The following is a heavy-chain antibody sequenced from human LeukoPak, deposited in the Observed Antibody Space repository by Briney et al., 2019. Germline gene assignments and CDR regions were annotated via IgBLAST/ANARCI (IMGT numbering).Heavy chain of an antibody. CDR2: ISDPHSGSET. CDR1: GFTFSSYT. J-gene: IGHJ4*02. Sequence: GGSLRLSCAASGFTFSSYTMNWVRQALGQGLEWVSTISDPHSGSETHYADSVKGRFTISRDDSQNTLYLQMDSLRAEDTAVYYCAKRLLYSYGPGFDYWGQGTLVTVSS. V-gene: IGHV3-23*01. D-gene: IGHD5-18*01. CDR3: AKRLLYSYGPGFDY.